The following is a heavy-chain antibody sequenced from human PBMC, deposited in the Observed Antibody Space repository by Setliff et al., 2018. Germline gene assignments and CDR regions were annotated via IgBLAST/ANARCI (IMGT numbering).Heavy chain of an antibody. CDR1: GFTFSTYS. V-gene: IGHV3-48*01. D-gene: IGHD3-22*01. Sequence: GGSLRLSCAASGFTFSTYSINWVRQAPGKGLEWVAYISSRSNTIYYADSVKGRFTISRDNAKNSLYLQLNSLRAEDTAVYYCATNPRKGRSGGYYYDDPYYFYMDVWGKGTTVTVSS. CDR2: ISSRSNTI. J-gene: IGHJ6*03. CDR3: ATNPRKGRSGGYYYDDPYYFYMDV.